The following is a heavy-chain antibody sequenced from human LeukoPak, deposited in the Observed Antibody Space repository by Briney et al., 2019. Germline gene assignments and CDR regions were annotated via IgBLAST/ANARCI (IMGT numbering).Heavy chain of an antibody. CDR3: ARQPYSNYPHYYGMDV. CDR1: GGSISSYY. V-gene: IGHV4-59*08. Sequence: SETLSLTCTVSGGSISSYYWSWVRQPPGKGLEWIGYIYYSGSTNYNPSLKSRVTISVDTSKNQCSLKLSSVTAADTAVYYCARQPYSNYPHYYGMDVWGQGTTVTVSS. D-gene: IGHD4-11*01. CDR2: IYYSGST. J-gene: IGHJ6*02.